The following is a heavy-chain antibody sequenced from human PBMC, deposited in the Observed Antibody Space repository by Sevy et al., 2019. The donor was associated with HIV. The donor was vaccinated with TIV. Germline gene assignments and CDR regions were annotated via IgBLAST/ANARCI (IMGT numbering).Heavy chain of an antibody. CDR3: AKVRGVRGVFDY. CDR1: GFTFSSYA. D-gene: IGHD3-10*01. Sequence: GGSLRLSCAASGFTFSSYAMSWVRQAPGKGLEWVSAISGSGGSTYYADSVKGRFTISRDNSKNTLYLQMNSLRAEDTAVYYWAKVRGVRGVFDYWGQGTLVTVSS. J-gene: IGHJ4*02. V-gene: IGHV3-23*01. CDR2: ISGSGGST.